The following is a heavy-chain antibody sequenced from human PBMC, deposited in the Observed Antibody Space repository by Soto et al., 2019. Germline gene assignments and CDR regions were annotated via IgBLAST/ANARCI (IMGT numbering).Heavy chain of an antibody. J-gene: IGHJ4*02. V-gene: IGHV1-2*04. CDR2: INPNSGGT. D-gene: IGHD3-3*01. CDR1: GYTFTGYY. Sequence: ASVKVSCKASGYTFTGYYMHWVRQAPGQGLERMGWINPNSGGTNYAQKFQGWVTMTRDTSISTAYMELSRLRSDDTAVYYCAIGPRIRVTIFGVVITDFDYWGQGTLVTVSS. CDR3: AIGPRIRVTIFGVVITDFDY.